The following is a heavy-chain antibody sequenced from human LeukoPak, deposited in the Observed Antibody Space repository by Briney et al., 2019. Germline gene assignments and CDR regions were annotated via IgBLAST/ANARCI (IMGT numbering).Heavy chain of an antibody. CDR2: INPNSGGT. CDR3: ARETYYSSGNVYNRIDY. Sequence: ASVKVSCRASGYTFTGSYMHWVRQAPGQGLEWMGWINPNSGGTNYAQKFQGRVTMTRDTSISTAYMELSRLTSDDTAVYFCARETYYSSGNVYNRIDYWGQGTLVTVSS. D-gene: IGHD3-10*01. V-gene: IGHV1-2*02. J-gene: IGHJ4*02. CDR1: GYTFTGSY.